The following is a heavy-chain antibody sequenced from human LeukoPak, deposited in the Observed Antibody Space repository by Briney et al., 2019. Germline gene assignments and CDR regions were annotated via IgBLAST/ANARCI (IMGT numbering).Heavy chain of an antibody. CDR1: GYTLSDFS. J-gene: IGHJ4*02. V-gene: IGHV1-24*01. Sequence: GASVKVSCKVSGYTLSDFSMHWVRQAPGKGLEWLGGFDREDDEPIYAQKFQGRVRMTGDTSTDTAYVELSALRSEDTAVYYCATLDFYYDSSGRPLPPDWGQGTLVTVSS. D-gene: IGHD3-22*01. CDR3: ATLDFYYDSSGRPLPPD. CDR2: FDREDDEP.